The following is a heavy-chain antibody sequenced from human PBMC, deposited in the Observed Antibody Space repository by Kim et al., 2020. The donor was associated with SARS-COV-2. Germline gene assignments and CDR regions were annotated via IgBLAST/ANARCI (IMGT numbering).Heavy chain of an antibody. CDR2: NP. D-gene: IGHD6-13*01. CDR3: AREGSSSWYY. V-gene: IGHV7-4-1*02. Sequence: NPTYAQGFTGRFVFSLDTSVSTAYLQISSLKAEDTAVYYCAREGSSSWYYWGQGTLVTVSS. J-gene: IGHJ4*02.